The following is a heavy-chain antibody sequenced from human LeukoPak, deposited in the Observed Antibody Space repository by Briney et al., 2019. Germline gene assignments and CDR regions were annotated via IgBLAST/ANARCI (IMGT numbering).Heavy chain of an antibody. CDR3: AKCDSRIAVAGTVEY. Sequence: GGSLRLSCAASGFTFSSYAMSWVRQAPGKGLEWVSAISGSGGSTYYADSVKGRFTISRDNSKNTLYLQMNSLRAEDTAEYYCAKCDSRIAVAGTVEYWGQGTLVTVSS. CDR2: ISGSGGST. J-gene: IGHJ4*02. V-gene: IGHV3-23*01. CDR1: GFTFSSYA. D-gene: IGHD6-19*01.